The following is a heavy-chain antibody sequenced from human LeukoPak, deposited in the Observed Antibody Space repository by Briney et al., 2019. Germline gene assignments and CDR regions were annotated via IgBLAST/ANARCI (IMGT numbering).Heavy chain of an antibody. D-gene: IGHD6-19*01. CDR3: ARGPLPYSSGWEFDY. CDR2: ISSSSSYT. V-gene: IGHV3-11*05. J-gene: IGHJ4*02. CDR1: GFTFSDYY. Sequence: GGSLRLSCAASGFTFSDYYMSWIRQAPGKGLEWVSYISSSSSYTNYADSVKGRFTISRDNAKNSLYLQMNSLRAEDTAVYYCARGPLPYSSGWEFDYWGQGTLVTVSS.